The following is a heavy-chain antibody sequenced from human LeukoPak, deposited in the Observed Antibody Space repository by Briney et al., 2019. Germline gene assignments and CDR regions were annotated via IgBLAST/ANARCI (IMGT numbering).Heavy chain of an antibody. CDR1: GGSVSSGSYY. J-gene: IGHJ4*02. V-gene: IGHV4-61*01. CDR3: ARDLRF. CDR2: IYYSGST. Sequence: SETLSLTCTVSGGSVSSGSYYWSWIRQPPGKGLEWIGYIYYSGSTNYNPSLKSRVTISVDTSKNQFPLKLSSVTAADTAVYYCARDLRFWGQGTLVTVSS.